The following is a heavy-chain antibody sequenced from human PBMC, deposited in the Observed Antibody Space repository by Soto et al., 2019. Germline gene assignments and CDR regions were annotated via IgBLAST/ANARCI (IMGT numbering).Heavy chain of an antibody. J-gene: IGHJ4*02. Sequence: QMQESGPGLVEPSGTLSLTCDVSGVSISSGSWWSWVRQPPGKGLEWIGEIFHSGSTKYNPSLKSRVTISVDNSKNLVSLRVTSVTAADTAVYYCARDGPDGYNLGYWGQGTLVTVSS. CDR1: GVSISSGSW. D-gene: IGHD5-12*01. V-gene: IGHV4-4*02. CDR3: ARDGPDGYNLGY. CDR2: IFHSGST.